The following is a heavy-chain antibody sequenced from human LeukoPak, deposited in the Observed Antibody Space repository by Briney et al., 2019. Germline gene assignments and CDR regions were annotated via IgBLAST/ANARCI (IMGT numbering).Heavy chain of an antibody. Sequence: GGSLRLSCAASGFTFSSYEMNWVRQAAGKGLEWVAYISSSGSTIDYADSVKGRFTISRDNAKNSLYLQMNSLRAEDTAVYYCAELGITMIGGVWGKGTPVTISS. CDR2: ISSSGSTI. J-gene: IGHJ6*03. V-gene: IGHV3-48*03. CDR3: AELGITMIGGV. CDR1: GFTFSSYE. D-gene: IGHD3-10*02.